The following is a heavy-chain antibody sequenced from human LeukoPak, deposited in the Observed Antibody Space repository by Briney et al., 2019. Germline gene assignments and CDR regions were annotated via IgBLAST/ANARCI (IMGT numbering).Heavy chain of an antibody. Sequence: SETLSLTCAVSGGSISSGGYSWSWIRQPPGKGLEWIGYIYHSGSTYYNPSLKSRVTISVDRSKNQFSLKLSSVTAADTAVYYCARGVYGSGSYYNRWFDPWGQGTLVTVSS. V-gene: IGHV4-30-2*01. J-gene: IGHJ5*02. CDR3: ARGVYGSGSYYNRWFDP. CDR2: IYHSGST. D-gene: IGHD3-10*01. CDR1: GGSISSGGYS.